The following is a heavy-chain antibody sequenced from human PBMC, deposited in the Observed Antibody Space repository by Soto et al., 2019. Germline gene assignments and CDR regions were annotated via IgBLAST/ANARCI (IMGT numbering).Heavy chain of an antibody. V-gene: IGHV4-30-2*01. CDR3: ARLRVTGGDY. J-gene: IGHJ4*02. CDR2: IYHSGST. Sequence: SETLSLTCAVSGGSISSGGYPWSWIRQPPGKGLEWIGYIYHSGSTYYNPSLKSRVTVSVDRSKNQFSLKLSSVTAADTAVYYCARLRVTGGDYWGQGTLVTVSS. CDR1: GGSISSGGYP. D-gene: IGHD2-21*02.